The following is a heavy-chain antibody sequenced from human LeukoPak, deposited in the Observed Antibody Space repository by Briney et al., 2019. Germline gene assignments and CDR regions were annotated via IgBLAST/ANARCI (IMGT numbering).Heavy chain of an antibody. J-gene: IGHJ6*03. V-gene: IGHV1-46*01. Sequence: ASVKVSCKASGYTFTSYYIHWVRQAPGQGLEWMGLINPSGGSTNYAQKFQGRVTMTRDTSTSTVYMELSSLRSEDTAMYYCARLRATRDYYYYMDVWGKGTTVTISS. CDR3: ARLRATRDYYYYMDV. D-gene: IGHD1-26*01. CDR1: GYTFTSYY. CDR2: INPSGGST.